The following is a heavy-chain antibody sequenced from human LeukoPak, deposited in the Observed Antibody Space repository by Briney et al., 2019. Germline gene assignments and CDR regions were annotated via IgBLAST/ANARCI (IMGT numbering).Heavy chain of an antibody. V-gene: IGHV4-59*01. CDR3: ALGYSGSYVGWFDP. J-gene: IGHJ5*02. D-gene: IGHD1-26*01. CDR2: IYYSGST. Sequence: SETLSLTCAVYGGSFSGYYWSWIRQPPGKGLEWIGYIYYSGSTNYNPSLKSRVTISVDTSKNQFSLKLSSVTAADTAVYYCALGYSGSYVGWFDPWGQGTLVTVSS. CDR1: GGSFSGYY.